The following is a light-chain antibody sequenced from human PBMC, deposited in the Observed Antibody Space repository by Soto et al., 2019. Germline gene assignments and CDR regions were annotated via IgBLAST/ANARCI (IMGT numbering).Light chain of an antibody. CDR1: QGINND. CDR3: QQYGDLPFP. Sequence: DIPMTQSPSSLSASVGDRVTITCQASQGINNDLNWYQHKLGKAPKLLIYDASNLETGVPSRFSGSGSGTEFTFTISSLQPEDIGTYYCQQYGDLPFPFGPGTKVAIK. CDR2: DAS. V-gene: IGKV1-33*01. J-gene: IGKJ3*01.